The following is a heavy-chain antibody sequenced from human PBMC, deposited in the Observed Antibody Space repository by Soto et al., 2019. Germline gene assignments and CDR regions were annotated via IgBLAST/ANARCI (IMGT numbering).Heavy chain of an antibody. CDR1: GFTFSSYA. CDR2: TSNDGSNK. CDR3: ARDVTSYGPYYCYGMDV. V-gene: IGHV3-30-3*01. J-gene: IGHJ6*02. D-gene: IGHD3-16*01. Sequence: QVQLVESGGGVVQPGRSLRLSCAASGFTFSSYAMHWVRQAPGKGLEWVAVTSNDGSNKYYADSVKGRFTISRDNFKKTLYLQVNSLTAEDTAVYYCARDVTSYGPYYCYGMDVWGQGTTVTVSS.